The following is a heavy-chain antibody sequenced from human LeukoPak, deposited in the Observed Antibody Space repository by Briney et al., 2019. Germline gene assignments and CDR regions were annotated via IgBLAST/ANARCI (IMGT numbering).Heavy chain of an antibody. CDR2: INHSGST. Sequence: SETLSLTCAVYGGSFSGYYWSWIRQPPGKGLEWIGEINHSGSTNYNPSLKSRVTISVDTSKNQFSLKLSSVTAADAAVYYCARGPDFDYWGQGTLVTVSS. CDR1: GGSFSGYY. CDR3: ARGPDFDY. V-gene: IGHV4-34*01. J-gene: IGHJ4*02.